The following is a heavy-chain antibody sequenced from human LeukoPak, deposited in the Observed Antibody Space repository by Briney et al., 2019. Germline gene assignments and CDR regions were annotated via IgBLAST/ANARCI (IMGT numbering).Heavy chain of an antibody. D-gene: IGHD2-15*01. CDR1: GYTFTSYG. CDR2: ISVDNGKT. CDR3: ARVDCSGDSFYSAGY. Sequence: ASVKVSCKASGYTFTSYGITWVRQVPGQGLEWMGWISVDNGKTNYAQKLQGRVTLTTDISTSTAYMELRSLRSDDTAVYYCARVDCSGDSFYSAGYWGQGTLVTVSS. V-gene: IGHV1-18*01. J-gene: IGHJ4*02.